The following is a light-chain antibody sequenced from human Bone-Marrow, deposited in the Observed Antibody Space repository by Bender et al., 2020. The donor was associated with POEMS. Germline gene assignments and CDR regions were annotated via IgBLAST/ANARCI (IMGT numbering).Light chain of an antibody. CDR3: CSYAGSRTLV. CDR1: SGDVGGYNY. J-gene: IGLJ2*01. Sequence: QSALTQPRSVSGSAGQSVTISCTGTSGDVGGYNYVSWYQQHPGKAPKVIIYEVTKRPPGVSDRFSGSKSDNTASLTISGLQAEDEADYYCCSYAGSRTLVFGRGTKVTVL. CDR2: EVT. V-gene: IGLV2-11*01.